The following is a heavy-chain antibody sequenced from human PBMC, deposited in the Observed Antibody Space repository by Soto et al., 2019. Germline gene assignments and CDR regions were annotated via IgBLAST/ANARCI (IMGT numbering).Heavy chain of an antibody. Sequence: QVQLQESGPGLVKPSETLSLTCTVSGGSVSSGSYYWSWIRQPPGKGLEWIGYIYYSGSTNYNPSLKSRVTISVDTSKNQFSLKLSSVTAADTAVYYCARNGEALFRGVIPTRSWYFDLWGRGTLVTVSS. CDR1: GGSVSSGSYY. V-gene: IGHV4-61*01. D-gene: IGHD3-10*01. CDR2: IYYSGST. CDR3: ARNGEALFRGVIPTRSWYFDL. J-gene: IGHJ2*01.